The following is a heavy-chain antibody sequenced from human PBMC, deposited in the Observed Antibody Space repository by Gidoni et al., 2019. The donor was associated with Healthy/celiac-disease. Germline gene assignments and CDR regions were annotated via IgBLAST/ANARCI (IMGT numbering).Heavy chain of an antibody. D-gene: IGHD3-10*01. CDR1: GYSFTTYW. V-gene: IGHV5-10-1*03. CDR2: IDPSDSYT. CDR3: ARLGYYYGSGSTIPFDY. Sequence: EVQLVQSGAEVNKPGEPLRISCKGSGYSFTTYWISWVRQMPGKGLEWMGRIDPSDSYTNYSPSFQGHVTISADKSISTAYLQWSSLKASDTAMYYCARLGYYYGSGSTIPFDYWGQGTLVTVSS. J-gene: IGHJ4*02.